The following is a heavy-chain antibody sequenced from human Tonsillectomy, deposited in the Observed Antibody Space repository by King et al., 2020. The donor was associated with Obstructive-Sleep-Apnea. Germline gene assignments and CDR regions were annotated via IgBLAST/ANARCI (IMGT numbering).Heavy chain of an antibody. CDR3: AKNIQLCLLTSPGVDY. V-gene: IGHV3-30*04. CDR1: GFTFSSYA. J-gene: IGHJ4*02. D-gene: IGHD5-18*01. Sequence: VQLVESGGGVVQPGRSLRLSCAASGFTFSSYAMHWVRQAPGKGLEWVAVISYDGSNKYYADSVKGRFTISRDNSKNTLYLQMNSLRAEDTAVYYCAKNIQLCLLTSPGVDYWGQGTLVTVSS. CDR2: ISYDGSNK.